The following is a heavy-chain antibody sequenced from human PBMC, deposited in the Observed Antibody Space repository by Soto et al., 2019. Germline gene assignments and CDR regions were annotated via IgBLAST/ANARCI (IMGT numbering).Heavy chain of an antibody. J-gene: IGHJ4*02. V-gene: IGHV1-69*02. D-gene: IGHD6-6*01. Sequence: QVQLVQSGAEVKKPGSSVKVSCKASGGTFSSYTISWVRQAPGQGLEWMGRIIPILGIANYARKFQGRVTITADKSTGTAYMELSSLRSGDTAVYYCAVEYPSSGYYWGQGTLGTVSS. CDR2: IIPILGIA. CDR3: AVEYPSSGYY. CDR1: GGTFSSYT.